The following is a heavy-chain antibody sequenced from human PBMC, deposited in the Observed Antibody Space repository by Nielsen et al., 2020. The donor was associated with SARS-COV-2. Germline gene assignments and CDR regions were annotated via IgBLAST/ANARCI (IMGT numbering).Heavy chain of an antibody. D-gene: IGHD6-13*01. CDR2: MNTNTGNA. CDR3: ARAAGIASTGETYNWFDP. Sequence: ASVKVSCKASGYTFTSYAMNWVRQAPGQGLEWMGWMNTNTGNATNAQGFTGRFVFSLDTSVSTTYLQISSLKAEDTAVYYCARAAGIASTGETYNWFDPWGQGTLVTVSS. CDR1: GYTFTSYA. V-gene: IGHV7-4-1*02. J-gene: IGHJ5*02.